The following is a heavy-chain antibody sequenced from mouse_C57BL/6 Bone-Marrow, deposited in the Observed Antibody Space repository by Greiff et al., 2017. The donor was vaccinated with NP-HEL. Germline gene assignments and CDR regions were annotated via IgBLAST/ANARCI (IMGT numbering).Heavy chain of an antibody. J-gene: IGHJ3*01. CDR2: ISSGSSTI. D-gene: IGHD2-5*01. CDR1: GFTFSDYG. CDR3: ARGYSNPFAY. V-gene: IGHV5-17*01. Sequence: EVQVVESGGGLVKPGGSLKLSCAASGFTFSDYGMHWVRQAPEKGLEWVAYISSGSSTIYYADTVKGRFTISRDNAKNTLFLQMTSLRSEDTAMYYCARGYSNPFAYWGQGTLVTVSA.